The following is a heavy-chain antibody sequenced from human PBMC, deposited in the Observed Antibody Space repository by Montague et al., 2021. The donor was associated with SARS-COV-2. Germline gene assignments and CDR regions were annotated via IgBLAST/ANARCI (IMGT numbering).Heavy chain of an antibody. V-gene: IGHV3-23*01. J-gene: IGHJ2*01. CDR2: ISGSGGGT. CDR3: AKGSGGTIFGVVITYWYFDL. CDR1: GFTFSSYA. Sequence: SLRLSCAASGFTFSSYAMSWVRQAPGKGLEWVSAISGSGGGTYYADSVKGRFTISRDNSKNTLYLQMNSLRAEDTAVYYCAKGSGGTIFGVVITYWYFDLWGRGTLVTVSS. D-gene: IGHD3-3*01.